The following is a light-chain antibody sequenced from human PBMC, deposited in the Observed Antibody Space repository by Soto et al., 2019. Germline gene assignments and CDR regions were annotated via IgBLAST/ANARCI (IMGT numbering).Light chain of an antibody. CDR2: DAS. CDR3: QQRGNWPLT. Sequence: EIVLTQSPATLSLSPGERATLSCRSSQSVSSYFAWYQQKPGQAPRLLIYDASNRATGIPARFSGSGSGTDFTITISSLEPEDFAFYYCQQRGNWPLTFGQGTKVEIK. CDR1: QSVSSY. V-gene: IGKV3-11*01. J-gene: IGKJ1*01.